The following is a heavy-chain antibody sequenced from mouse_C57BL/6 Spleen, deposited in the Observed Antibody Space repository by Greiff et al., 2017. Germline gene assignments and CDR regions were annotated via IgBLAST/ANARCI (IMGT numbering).Heavy chain of an antibody. D-gene: IGHD5-5*01. CDR3: ARSYLYAMDY. V-gene: IGHV2-2*01. CDR1: GFSLTSYG. CDR2: IWSGGST. Sequence: QVQLKQSGPGLVQPSQSLSITCTVSGFSLTSYGVHWVRQSPGKGLEWLGVIWSGGSTDSNAAFISRLSISKDNSKSQVFFKMNSLQADDTAIYYCARSYLYAMDYWGQGTSVTVSS. J-gene: IGHJ4*01.